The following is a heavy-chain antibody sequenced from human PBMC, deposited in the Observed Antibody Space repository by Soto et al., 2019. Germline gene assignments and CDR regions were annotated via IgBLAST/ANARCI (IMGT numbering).Heavy chain of an antibody. D-gene: IGHD3-22*01. CDR1: GSTVSNTW. Sequence: DVHLVESGGGLVKPGESLRLSCAASGSTVSNTWMSWVRQAPGKGLEWVGLIKRKSDGGTTDYAAPVKGRFGISRDDSKNTLYLQMNSLNSEDTAVYYCTTGGHYYGDWGQGTLVTVSS. J-gene: IGHJ4*02. V-gene: IGHV3-15*01. CDR3: TTGGHYYGD. CDR2: IKRKSDGGTT.